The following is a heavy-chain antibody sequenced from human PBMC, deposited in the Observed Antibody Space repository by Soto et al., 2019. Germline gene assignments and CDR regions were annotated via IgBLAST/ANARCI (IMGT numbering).Heavy chain of an antibody. J-gene: IGHJ4*02. CDR3: ATSYGSGSTHFDY. CDR1: GGTFNSYT. V-gene: IGHV1-69*02. Sequence: QVQLVQSGAEVKKPGSSVKVSCTASGGTFNSYTIKWVRQAPGQGLEWVGRVNPIVGMSNSAQKFQGRVTITADKSTSKAYMDLSSLKSDDTAVYYCATSYGSGSTHFDYWGQGTLVTVSS. CDR2: VNPIVGMS. D-gene: IGHD3-10*01.